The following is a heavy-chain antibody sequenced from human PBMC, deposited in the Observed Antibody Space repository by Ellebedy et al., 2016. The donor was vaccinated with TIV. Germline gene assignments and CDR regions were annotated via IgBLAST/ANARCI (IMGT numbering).Heavy chain of an antibody. CDR3: ARISSGRSFYGMDV. J-gene: IGHJ6*02. CDR1: GFSSSDYY. V-gene: IGHV3-11*01. Sequence: GGFLRLSXAASGFSSSDYYMSWIRQAPGKGLEWVSYISDSGSMIHYADSVKGRFTISRDNSKNSLYLQMNNLRAEDTAVYYCARISSGRSFYGMDVWGQGTTVTVSS. D-gene: IGHD6-19*01. CDR2: ISDSGSMI.